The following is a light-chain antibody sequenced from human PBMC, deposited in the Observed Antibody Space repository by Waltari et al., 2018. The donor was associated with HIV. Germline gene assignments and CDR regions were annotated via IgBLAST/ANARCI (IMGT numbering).Light chain of an antibody. J-gene: IGLJ3*02. Sequence: QNVVTQETSLTVSPGGTVTLTCASSTGAVTSGYFPNWFQQKPGQAPRALIYSTKKKHSWTPARFSGSLRGGKAALTLSGVQPEDEAEYHCLLSFGGAQVFGGGTKLTVL. CDR2: STK. CDR1: TGAVTSGYF. CDR3: LLSFGGAQV. V-gene: IGLV7-43*01.